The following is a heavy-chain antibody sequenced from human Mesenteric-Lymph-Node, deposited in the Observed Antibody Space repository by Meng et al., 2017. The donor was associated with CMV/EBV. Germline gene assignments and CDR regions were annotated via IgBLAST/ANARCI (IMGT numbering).Heavy chain of an antibody. V-gene: IGHV3-9*03. CDR3: AKGRYWGFFDS. CDR2: ITWNSGSI. Sequence: SLKISCAASGFTFEEYAMHWVRQAPGKGLEWVSVITWNSGSIAYADSVKGRFTISRDNAKKSLYLQMNSLRTEDMALYYCAKGRYWGFFDSWGQGILVTVSS. CDR1: GFTFEEYA. J-gene: IGHJ4*02. D-gene: IGHD2-21*01.